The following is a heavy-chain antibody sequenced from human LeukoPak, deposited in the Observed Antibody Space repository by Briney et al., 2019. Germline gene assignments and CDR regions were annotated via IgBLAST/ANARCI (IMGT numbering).Heavy chain of an antibody. CDR3: AKDIFMDIAVAGTGNWFDP. J-gene: IGHJ5*02. CDR2: ISWNSGSI. CDR1: GFTFDDYA. D-gene: IGHD6-19*01. V-gene: IGHV3-9*01. Sequence: QTGGSLRLSCAASGFTFDDYAMHWVRQAPGKGLEWVSGISWNSGSIGYADSVKGRFTISRDNAKNSLYLQMNSLRAEDTALYYCAKDIFMDIAVAGTGNWFDPWGQGTLVTVSS.